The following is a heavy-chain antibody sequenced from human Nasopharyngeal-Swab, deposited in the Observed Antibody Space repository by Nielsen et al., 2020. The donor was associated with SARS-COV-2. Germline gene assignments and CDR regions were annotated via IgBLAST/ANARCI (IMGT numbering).Heavy chain of an antibody. V-gene: IGHV3-30*04. CDR3: ARGGNYYDSSGYVYYYYGMDV. CDR2: ISYDGSNK. CDR1: GFTFSSYA. J-gene: IGHJ6*02. D-gene: IGHD3-22*01. Sequence: GGSLSLSCAASGFTFSSYAMHWVRQAPGKGLERMTLISYDGSNKYYADSVKGRFTISRDNSQNTLYLQMNSLRAEDTAVYYCARGGNYYDSSGYVYYYYGMDVWGQGTTVTVSS.